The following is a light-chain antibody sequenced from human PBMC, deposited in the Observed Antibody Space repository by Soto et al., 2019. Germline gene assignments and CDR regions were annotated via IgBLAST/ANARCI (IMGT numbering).Light chain of an antibody. CDR3: QEGTYWPA. CDR2: DSS. J-gene: IGKJ4*01. CDR1: QSVSGS. V-gene: IGKV3-11*01. Sequence: EIVLTQSPAILSLSPGEKATLSCRASQSVSGSLGWYQQKPGQAPRLIIYDSSVRATGIPARFSGSGSGTDFTLAISSLEPEDFAVYYWQEGTYWPAFGGGTKGEIK.